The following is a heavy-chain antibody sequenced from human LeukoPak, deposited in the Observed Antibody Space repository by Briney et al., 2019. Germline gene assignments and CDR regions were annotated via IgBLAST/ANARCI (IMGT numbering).Heavy chain of an antibody. Sequence: SETLSLTCTVSGASISSYYWNWIRQPPGKRQEWNGYIYYSGSTNYNPSLRSRVTISLDTSTNQFSLKLRSVTAADTAVYYCARDVYGDYVNDAFDIWGQGTMVTVSS. D-gene: IGHD4-17*01. V-gene: IGHV4-59*01. CDR3: ARDVYGDYVNDAFDI. CDR2: IYYSGST. J-gene: IGHJ3*02. CDR1: GASISSYY.